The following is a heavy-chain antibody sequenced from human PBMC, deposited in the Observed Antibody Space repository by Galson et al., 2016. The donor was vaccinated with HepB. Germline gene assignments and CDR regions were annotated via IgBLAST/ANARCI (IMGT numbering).Heavy chain of an antibody. D-gene: IGHD1-1*01. CDR2: ISWKSGNI. Sequence: SLRLSCAASGFTFDDYGMHWVRQGPGKGLEWVSGISWKSGNIGYADSVKGRFTISRDNAKKSMYLQMNSLRGEDTALYYCARYQGLIPRFNFALDVWGQGTTVTVSS. V-gene: IGHV3-9*01. CDR1: GFTFDDYG. CDR3: ARYQGLIPRFNFALDV. J-gene: IGHJ6*02.